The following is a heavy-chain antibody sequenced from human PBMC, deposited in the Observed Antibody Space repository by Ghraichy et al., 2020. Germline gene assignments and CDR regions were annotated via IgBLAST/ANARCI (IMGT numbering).Heavy chain of an antibody. J-gene: IGHJ2*01. CDR2: INHSGST. CDR1: GGSFSGYY. Sequence: ESLNISCAVYGGSFSGYYWSWIRQPPGKGLEWIGEINHSGSTNYNPSLKSRVTISVDTSKNQFSLKLSSVTAADTAVYYCARDRVRGTWYFDLWGRGTLVTVSS. V-gene: IGHV4-34*01. D-gene: IGHD3-10*02. CDR3: ARDRVRGTWYFDL.